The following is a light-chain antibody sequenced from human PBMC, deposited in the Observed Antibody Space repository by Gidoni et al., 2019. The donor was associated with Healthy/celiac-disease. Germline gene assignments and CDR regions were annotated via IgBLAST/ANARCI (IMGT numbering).Light chain of an antibody. Sequence: DIQMTQSPSSLSASVGDRVTITCRASQSISNYLNWYQQKPGKAPKLLIYAASSLQSGVPSSFSGSGSGTDFTLTISSLQPEDFATYYCQQSYSTPLFSFGPGTKVDIK. CDR2: AAS. CDR1: QSISNY. V-gene: IGKV1-39*01. CDR3: QQSYSTPLFS. J-gene: IGKJ3*01.